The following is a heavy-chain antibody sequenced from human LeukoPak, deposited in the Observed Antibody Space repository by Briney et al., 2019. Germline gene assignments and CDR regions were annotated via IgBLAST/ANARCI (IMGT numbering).Heavy chain of an antibody. D-gene: IGHD3-10*01. V-gene: IGHV3-74*01. CDR3: ATDSYVSGSYYRLFY. Sequence: GGSLRLSCAASGFTFSTSWMTWVRQAPGKGLVWVSGINSDGGTTTYADSVKGRFTISRDNAKNTLYLQMNNLRAEDTAIYYCATDSYVSGSYYRLFYWGQGTLVTVSS. CDR2: INSDGGTT. J-gene: IGHJ4*02. CDR1: GFTFSTSW.